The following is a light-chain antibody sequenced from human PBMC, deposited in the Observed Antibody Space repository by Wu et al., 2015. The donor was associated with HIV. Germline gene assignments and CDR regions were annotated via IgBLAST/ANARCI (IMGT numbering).Light chain of an antibody. V-gene: IGKV1-NL1*01. J-gene: IGKJ2*03. CDR2: VAS. CDR3: QQHSSIPFS. CDR1: QDIRNS. Sequence: DIQMTQSPSSLSASVTDKVTITCRASQDIRNSVAWLQQRPGQAPKLLLYVASTLESGIPSRFSGTGYGTDFTLTISGLQPEDFATYYCQQHSSIPFSFGQGTRLDIK.